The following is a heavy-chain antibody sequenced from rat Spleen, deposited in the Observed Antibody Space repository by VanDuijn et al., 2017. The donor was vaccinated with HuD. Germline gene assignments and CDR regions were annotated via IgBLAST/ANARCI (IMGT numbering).Heavy chain of an antibody. CDR3: ARSEGTHYYLPFAD. CDR2: INSAGST. Sequence: EVQLQESGPGLVKPSQSLSLTCSVTGYSITSNYWGWIRKFPGNKLEWMGYINSAGSTNYNPSLKSRISLTRDTSKNQFFLQVNSVTTEDTATYYCARSEGTHYYLPFADWGQGTLVIVSS. V-gene: IGHV3-3*01. CDR1: GYSITSNY. J-gene: IGHJ3*01. D-gene: IGHD1-12*02.